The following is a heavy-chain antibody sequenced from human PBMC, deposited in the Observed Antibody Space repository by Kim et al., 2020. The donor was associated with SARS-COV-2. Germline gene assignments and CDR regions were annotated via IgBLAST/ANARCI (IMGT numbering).Heavy chain of an antibody. CDR2: ISSSSSYI. Sequence: GGSLRLSCAASGFTFSSYSMNWVRQAPGKGLEWVSSISSSSSYIYYADSVKGRFTISRDNAKNSLYLQMNSLRAEDTAVYYCARDLGITIFGVVLLLFDYWGQGTLVTVSS. CDR3: ARDLGITIFGVVLLLFDY. D-gene: IGHD3-3*01. CDR1: GFTFSSYS. V-gene: IGHV3-21*01. J-gene: IGHJ4*02.